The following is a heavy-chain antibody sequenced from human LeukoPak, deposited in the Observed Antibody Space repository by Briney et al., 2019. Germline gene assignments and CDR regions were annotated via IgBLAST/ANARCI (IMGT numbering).Heavy chain of an antibody. Sequence: PGGSLRLSCAASGFTFSSYWMSWVRQAPGKGLEWVANIKQDGSEKYYADSVKGRLTISRDNAKNSLYLQMNSLRAEDTAVYYCARDQYATVTPNWFDPWGQGTLVTVSS. CDR3: ARDQYATVTPNWFDP. CDR2: IKQDGSEK. CDR1: GFTFSSYW. V-gene: IGHV3-7*03. J-gene: IGHJ5*02. D-gene: IGHD4-17*01.